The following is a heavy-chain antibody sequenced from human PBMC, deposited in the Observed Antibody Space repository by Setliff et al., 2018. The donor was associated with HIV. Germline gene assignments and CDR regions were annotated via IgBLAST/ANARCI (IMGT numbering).Heavy chain of an antibody. CDR3: ARHGEGASAFAY. CDR1: EYSFTSHW. Sequence: GESLKISCKGSEYSFTSHWIGWVRQMPGKGLEWMGIIHPVDSDARYSPSFQGQVTMSVDNSINTAYLQWGSLKASDTAFYYCARHGEGASAFAYWGQGTLVTVSS. CDR2: IHPVDSDA. J-gene: IGHJ4*02. D-gene: IGHD1-26*01. V-gene: IGHV5-51*01.